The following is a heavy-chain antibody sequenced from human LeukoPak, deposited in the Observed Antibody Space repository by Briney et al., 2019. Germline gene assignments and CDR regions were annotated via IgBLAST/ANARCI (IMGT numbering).Heavy chain of an antibody. CDR2: IYSGGST. D-gene: IGHD3-22*01. CDR3: ARDSRGGYYYDSSGYYRGWYFDY. V-gene: IGHV3-53*01. CDR1: GFTVSSNY. J-gene: IGHJ4*02. Sequence: PGGSLRLSCAASGFTVSSNYMSWVRQAPGKGLEWVSVIYSGGSTYYADSVKGRFTISRDNSKNTLYLQMNSLRAEDTAVYYCARDSRGGYYYDSSGYYRGWYFDYWGQGTLVTVSS.